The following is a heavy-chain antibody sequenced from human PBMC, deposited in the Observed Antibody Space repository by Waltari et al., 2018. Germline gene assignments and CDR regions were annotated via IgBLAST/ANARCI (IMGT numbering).Heavy chain of an antibody. V-gene: IGHV1-24*01. J-gene: IGHJ3*02. CDR2: FDPEDGET. CDR3: ATLDSWSIAARLDAFDI. D-gene: IGHD6-6*01. CDR1: GYTLTELS. Sequence: QVQLVQSGAEVKKPGASVKVSCQVSGYTLTELSMHWVRPAPGKGLEWMGGFDPEDGETIYAQKFQGRVTMTEDTSTDTAYMELSSLRSEDTAVYYCATLDSWSIAARLDAFDIWGQGTMVTVSS.